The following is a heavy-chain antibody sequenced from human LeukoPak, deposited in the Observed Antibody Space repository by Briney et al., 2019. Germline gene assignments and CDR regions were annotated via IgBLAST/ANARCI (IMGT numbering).Heavy chain of an antibody. CDR2: IYYSGST. CDR1: GGSISSYY. D-gene: IGHD3-3*01. CDR3: ARGVFRFLHFDY. Sequence: SETLSLTCTVSGGSISSYYWSWIRQPPGKGLEWIGYIYYSGSTNYNPSLKSRVTISVDTSKNQFSLKLSSVTAADTAVYYCARGVFRFLHFDYWGQGTLVTVSS. V-gene: IGHV4-59*01. J-gene: IGHJ4*02.